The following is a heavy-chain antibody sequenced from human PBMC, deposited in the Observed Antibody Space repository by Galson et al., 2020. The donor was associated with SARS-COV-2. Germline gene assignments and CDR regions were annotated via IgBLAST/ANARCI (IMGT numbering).Heavy chain of an antibody. CDR1: GFMFSAYG. Sequence: SLKISCAASGFMFSAYGMHWVRQAPGKGLEWVAVTSYDGSNTFYADSVKGRFTISRDNFKNTLSVEINRLRPEDTAVYYCARASGSGSYYFPPGDYWGQGTLVTVSS. J-gene: IGHJ4*02. CDR3: ARASGSGSYYFPPGDY. D-gene: IGHD3-10*01. CDR2: TSYDGSNT. V-gene: IGHV3-30-3*01.